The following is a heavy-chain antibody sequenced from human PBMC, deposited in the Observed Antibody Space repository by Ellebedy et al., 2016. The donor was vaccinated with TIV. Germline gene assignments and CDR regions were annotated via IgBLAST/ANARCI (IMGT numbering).Heavy chain of an antibody. CDR2: INPNSGGT. CDR3: AKGLGMATARRRGISVQHDY. D-gene: IGHD7-27*01. J-gene: IGHJ4*02. Sequence: ASVKVSXXASGYTFTSYDINWVRQATGQGLEWMGWINPNSGGTNYAQKFQGRVTMTRDTSISTAYMELSRLRSDDTAVYYCAKGLGMATARRRGISVQHDYWGQGTLVTVSS. CDR1: GYTFTSYD. V-gene: IGHV1-2*02.